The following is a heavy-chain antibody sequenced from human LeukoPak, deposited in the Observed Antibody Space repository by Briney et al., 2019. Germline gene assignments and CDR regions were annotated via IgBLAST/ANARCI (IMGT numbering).Heavy chain of an antibody. V-gene: IGHV4-59*08. CDR1: GGSISSYY. J-gene: IGHJ4*02. D-gene: IGHD6-6*01. Sequence: PSETLSLTCTVSGGSISSYYWSWIRQPPGKGLEWIGFIYYSGSTNYNPPLKSRVTISVDTSKNHFSLKLSSVTAADTAVYYCARRTSHFDYWGQGTLVTVSS. CDR2: IYYSGST. CDR3: ARRTSHFDY.